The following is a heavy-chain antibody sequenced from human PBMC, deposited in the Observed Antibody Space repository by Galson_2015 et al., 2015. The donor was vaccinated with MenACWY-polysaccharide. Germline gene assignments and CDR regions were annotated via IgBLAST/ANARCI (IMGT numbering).Heavy chain of an antibody. Sequence: SVKVSCKASGYTFTSYDINWVRQATGQGLEWMGWMNPNSGNTGYAQEFQGRVTMTRNTSISTAYMELSSLRSEDTAVYYCARGPHYYGSGSYDYWGQGTLVTVSS. CDR2: MNPNSGNT. V-gene: IGHV1-8*01. CDR3: ARGPHYYGSGSYDY. D-gene: IGHD3-10*01. J-gene: IGHJ4*02. CDR1: GYTFTSYD.